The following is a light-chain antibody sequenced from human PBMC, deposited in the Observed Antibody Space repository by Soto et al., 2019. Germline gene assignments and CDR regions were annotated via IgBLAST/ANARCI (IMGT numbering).Light chain of an antibody. CDR1: SGRTSHI. CDR2: LEGSGNY. J-gene: IGLJ3*02. V-gene: IGLV4-60*03. CDR3: ETWDSNIGV. Sequence: PVLTQSSSASASLGSSVKLTCSLDSGRTSHIIAWHQQQPGQAPRYLMKLEGSGNYNKGSGVPDRFSGSSSGADRYLTISNLQSEDEADYCCETWDSNIGVFGEGTKVTVL.